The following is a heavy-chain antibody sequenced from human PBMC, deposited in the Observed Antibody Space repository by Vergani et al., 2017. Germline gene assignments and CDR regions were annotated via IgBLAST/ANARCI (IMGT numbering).Heavy chain of an antibody. D-gene: IGHD6-6*01. CDR3: ARGDSSSSLYYYYYMDV. J-gene: IGHJ6*03. CDR2: ISWNSGSI. CDR1: GFTFDDYA. V-gene: IGHV3-9*01. Sequence: EVQLVESGGGLVQPGRSLRLSCAASGFTFDDYAMHWVRQAPGKGLEWVSGISWNSGSIGYADSVKGRFTIARDNAKNTLYLQMNSLRAEDTAVYYCARGDSSSSLYYYYYMDVWGKGTTVTVSS.